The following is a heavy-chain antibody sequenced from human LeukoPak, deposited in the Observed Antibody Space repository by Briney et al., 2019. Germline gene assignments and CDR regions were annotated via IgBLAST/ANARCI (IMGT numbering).Heavy chain of an antibody. CDR1: GGSISSGGYS. J-gene: IGHJ4*02. D-gene: IGHD4-17*01. Sequence: SQTLSLTCAVSGGSISSGGYSWSWIRQPPGKGLEWIGEINHSGSTNYNPSLKSRVTISVDTSKNQFSLKLSSVTAADTAVYYCARAYGFGSYYFDYWGQGTLVTVSS. CDR2: INHSGST. CDR3: ARAYGFGSYYFDY. V-gene: IGHV4-30-2*01.